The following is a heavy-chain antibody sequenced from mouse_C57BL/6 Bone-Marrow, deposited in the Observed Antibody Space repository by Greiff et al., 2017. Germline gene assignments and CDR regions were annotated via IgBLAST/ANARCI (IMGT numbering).Heavy chain of an antibody. Sequence: DVMLVESGEGLVKPGGSLKLSCAASGFTFSSYAMSWVRQTPEKRLEWVAYISSGGDYIYYADTVKGRFTISRDNARNTLYLQMGSLKSEDTAMYYCTLLLRSHFDYWGQGTTLTVSS. V-gene: IGHV5-9-1*02. J-gene: IGHJ2*01. CDR2: ISSGGDYI. CDR3: TLLLRSHFDY. D-gene: IGHD1-1*01. CDR1: GFTFSSYA.